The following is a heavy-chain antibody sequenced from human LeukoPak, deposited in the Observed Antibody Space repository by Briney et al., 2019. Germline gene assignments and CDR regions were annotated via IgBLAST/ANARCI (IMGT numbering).Heavy chain of an antibody. V-gene: IGHV5-51*01. CDR2: IYPGYSDA. D-gene: IGHD1-26*01. J-gene: IGHJ4*02. CDR1: GYSFNSYW. Sequence: GESLKISFKGSGYSFNSYWIGWVRQIPGKGLKWIGIIYPGYSDARYSPSFQGQVTISADKSISTAYLQWSSLKASDTAMYYCARRRDLYSGSYYPFDYWGQGTLVTVSS. CDR3: ARRRDLYSGSYYPFDY.